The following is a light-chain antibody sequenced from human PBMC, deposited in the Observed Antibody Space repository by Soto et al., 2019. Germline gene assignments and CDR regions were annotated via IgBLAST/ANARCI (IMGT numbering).Light chain of an antibody. V-gene: IGKV1-27*01. CDR3: QKYNSALT. CDR1: QDISNY. Sequence: DIQMTHSSSSLSASVVDRITITCRASQDISNYLAWYQQKPGKVPKLLIYSASTLQSGVPSRFSGSGSGTDFTLTISSLQPEDVATYFCQKYNSALTFGQGTRLEIK. J-gene: IGKJ5*01. CDR2: SAS.